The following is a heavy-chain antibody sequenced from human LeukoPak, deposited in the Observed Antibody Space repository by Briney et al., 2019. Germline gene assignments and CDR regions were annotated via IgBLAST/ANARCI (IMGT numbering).Heavy chain of an antibody. V-gene: IGHV4-34*01. Sequence: KPSETLSLTCTFSGGSISSYYWNWIRQPPGKGLEWIGEINHSGNTNYNPSLKSRVTISVDTSKNQFSLKLSSVTAADTAVYYCARDVPTGMAAAGVLDDYWGQGTLVTVSS. CDR3: ARDVPTGMAAAGVLDDY. CDR2: INHSGNT. CDR1: GGSISSYY. J-gene: IGHJ4*02. D-gene: IGHD6-13*01.